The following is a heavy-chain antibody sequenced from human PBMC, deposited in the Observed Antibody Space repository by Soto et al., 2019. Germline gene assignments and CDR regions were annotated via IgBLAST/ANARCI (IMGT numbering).Heavy chain of an antibody. V-gene: IGHV1-3*01. J-gene: IGHJ4*02. Sequence: QVQLVQSGAEVKKPGASVKVSCKASGYTFTSYAMHWVRQAPGQRLEWMGWINAGNGNTKYSQKFQGRVTLTRDTSATTAYMELSSLRSEDTAVYYCATSIRLAGHYWAQGPLVTVSS. CDR3: ATSIRLAGHY. D-gene: IGHD2-2*03. CDR1: GYTFTSYA. CDR2: INAGNGNT.